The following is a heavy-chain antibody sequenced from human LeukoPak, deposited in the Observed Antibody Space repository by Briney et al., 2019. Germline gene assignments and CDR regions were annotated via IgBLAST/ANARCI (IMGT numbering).Heavy chain of an antibody. V-gene: IGHV3-30*02. D-gene: IGHD5-24*01. CDR1: GFTFSSYG. CDR2: IRYDGSNK. J-gene: IGHJ6*03. CDR3: AKDRNGYRYYYYYYMDV. Sequence: GGSLGLSCAASGFTFSSYGMHWVRQAPGKGLEWVAFIRYDGSNKYYADSVKGRFTISRDNSKNTLYLQMNSLRAEDTAVYYCAKDRNGYRYYYYYYMDVWGKGTTVTISS.